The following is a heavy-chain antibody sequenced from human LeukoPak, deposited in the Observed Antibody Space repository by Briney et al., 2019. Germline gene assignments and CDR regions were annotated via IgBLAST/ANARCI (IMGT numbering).Heavy chain of an antibody. D-gene: IGHD4-17*01. Sequence: GGSLRLSCAASGFTFSSYGMHWVRQAPGKGLEWVGNIWYDGSYKYYADSVKGRFTISRDNSKNTLYLLMNSLGADDTAVYYCFGTDYGDYVSDPSSQGTLVTVSS. CDR2: IWYDGSYK. V-gene: IGHV3-33*01. CDR1: GFTFSSYG. J-gene: IGHJ5*02. CDR3: FGTDYGDYVSDP.